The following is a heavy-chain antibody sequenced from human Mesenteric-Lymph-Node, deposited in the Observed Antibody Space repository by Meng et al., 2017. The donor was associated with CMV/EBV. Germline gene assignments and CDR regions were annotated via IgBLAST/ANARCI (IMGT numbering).Heavy chain of an antibody. CDR3: ASLLNWFDP. V-gene: IGHV4-34*01. CDR1: GGSLRGYS. Sequence: LSPTRAAYGGSLRGYSWSWLRQPGGKGLEWIGKNNHRGSHNKIPSIKSRVTISVDTSKSRFSLKLSSVTAADTAVDYCASLLNWFDPWGQGTLVTVSS. J-gene: IGHJ5*02. CDR2: NNHRGSH.